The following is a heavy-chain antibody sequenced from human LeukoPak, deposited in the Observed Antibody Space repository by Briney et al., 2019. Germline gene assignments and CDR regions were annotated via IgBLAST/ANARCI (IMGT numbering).Heavy chain of an antibody. CDR3: AKDLSCSSASCRPDY. J-gene: IGHJ4*02. CDR2: ISGSGGST. CDR1: GFTFSTYA. V-gene: IGHV3-23*01. D-gene: IGHD2-2*01. Sequence: GGSLRLSCAASGFTFSTYAMSWVRQAPGKGLEWVSGISGSGGSTYYADSVKGRFTISRDNSKNTLYLQMNNLRAEDTAVYYCAKDLSCSSASCRPDYWGQGTLVTVSS.